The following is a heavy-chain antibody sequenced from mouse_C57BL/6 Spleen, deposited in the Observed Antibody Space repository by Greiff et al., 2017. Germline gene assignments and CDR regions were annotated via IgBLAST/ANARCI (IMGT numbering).Heavy chain of an antibody. V-gene: IGHV1-22*01. D-gene: IGHD2-1*01. CDR2: INPNNGGT. J-gene: IGHJ4*01. CDR3: ARGFGYYGNYRDAMDY. CDR1: GYTFTDYN. Sequence: VQLQQSGPELVKPGASVKMSCKASGYTFTDYNMHWVKQSHGKSLEWIGYINPNNGGTSYNQKFKGKATLTVNKSSSTAYMELRSLTSEDSAVYYCARGFGYYGNYRDAMDYWGQGTSVTVSS.